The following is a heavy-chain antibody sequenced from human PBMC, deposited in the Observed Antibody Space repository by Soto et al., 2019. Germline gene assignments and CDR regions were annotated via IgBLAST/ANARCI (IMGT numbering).Heavy chain of an antibody. CDR3: ARDTSRELLWFGEFDY. J-gene: IGHJ4*02. Sequence: EASVKVSCKASGYTFTSYAMHWVRQAPGQRLEWMGWINAGNGNTKYSQKFQGRVTITRDTSASTAYMELSSLRSEDTAVYYCARDTSRELLWFGEFDYWGQGTLVTVS. CDR2: INAGNGNT. CDR1: GYTFTSYA. D-gene: IGHD3-10*01. V-gene: IGHV1-3*01.